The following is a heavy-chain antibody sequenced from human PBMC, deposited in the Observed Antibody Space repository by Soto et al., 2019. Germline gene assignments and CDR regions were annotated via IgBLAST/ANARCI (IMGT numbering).Heavy chain of an antibody. V-gene: IGHV1-3*01. Sequence: QVQLVQSGAEVRRSGASVKVSCKASGYTFTTLAIHWVRQAPGQGLEWMGYIRAGNGYTKYSQNFQGRVTITRDTLASTAYMELSSLRSDDTAVYFCASQDCGDFCSADYWGQGTRITVSS. CDR3: ASQDCGDFCSADY. CDR2: IRAGNGYT. J-gene: IGHJ4*02. D-gene: IGHD2-21*01. CDR1: GYTFTTLA.